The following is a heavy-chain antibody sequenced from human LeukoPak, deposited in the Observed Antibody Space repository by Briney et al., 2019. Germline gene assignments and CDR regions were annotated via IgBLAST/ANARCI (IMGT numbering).Heavy chain of an antibody. CDR3: ARGGGGTSPYYYYYMDV. D-gene: IGHD2-2*01. V-gene: IGHV1-8*03. J-gene: IGHJ6*03. CDR1: GYTFTSYD. Sequence: ASVKVSCKASGYTFTSYDINWVRQATGQGLEWMGWMNPNSGNTGYAQKFQGRVTITRNTSISTAYMELSSLRSEDTAVYYCARGGGGTSPYYYYYMDVWGKGTTVTVSS. CDR2: MNPNSGNT.